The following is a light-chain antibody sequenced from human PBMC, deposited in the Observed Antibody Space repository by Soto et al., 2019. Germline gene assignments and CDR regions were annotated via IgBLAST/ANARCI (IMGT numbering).Light chain of an antibody. CDR1: NPNIGAGYP. V-gene: IGLV1-40*01. CDR3: QSYDSNLIGLI. J-gene: IGLJ2*01. CDR2: ADT. Sequence: QSVLTQPPSVTGAPGQRVTISRTGSNPNIGAGYPVHWYQQFPGAAPKLLIYADTHRPSGVPDRFSGSKSGTSASLAITGLQAEDEADFYCQSYDSNLIGLIFGGGTKVTVL.